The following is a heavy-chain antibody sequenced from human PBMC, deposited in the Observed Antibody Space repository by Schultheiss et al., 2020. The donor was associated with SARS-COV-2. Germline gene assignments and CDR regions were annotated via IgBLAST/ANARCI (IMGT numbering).Heavy chain of an antibody. J-gene: IGHJ4*02. Sequence: SETLSLTCAVSGGSISSSNWWSWVRQPPGKGLEWIGEITHSGNTNYDPSLKTRVTISVDKSKNQFSLSLNSVTAADTAVYYCASGRSECSSTSCYTVGVVDYWGQGTLVTVSS. D-gene: IGHD2-2*02. CDR2: ITHSGNT. CDR1: GGSISSSNW. V-gene: IGHV4-4*02. CDR3: ASGRSECSSTSCYTVGVVDY.